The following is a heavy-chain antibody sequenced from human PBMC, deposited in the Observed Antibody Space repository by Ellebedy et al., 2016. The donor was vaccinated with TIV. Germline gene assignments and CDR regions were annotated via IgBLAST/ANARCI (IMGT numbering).Heavy chain of an antibody. J-gene: IGHJ3*01. CDR1: GFIFTSYG. D-gene: IGHD4-23*01. CDR3: AKPDYGGNSQGVAFDV. CDR2: ISFDGIIK. Sequence: GGSLRLXXAASGFIFTSYGMYWVRQAPGKGLECVAVISFDGIIKYYADSVKGRFTISRDNSKNTLYLQMNTLRTEDTAVYYCAKPDYGGNSQGVAFDVWGQGTMVTVSS. V-gene: IGHV3-30*18.